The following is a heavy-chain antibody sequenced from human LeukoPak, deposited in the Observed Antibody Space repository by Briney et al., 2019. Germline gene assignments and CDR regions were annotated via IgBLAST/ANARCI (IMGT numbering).Heavy chain of an antibody. Sequence: GGSLRLSCTASGFTLSNSGMSWVRQAPGKGLEWVSGIPGSGGNTYYADSVKGRFTISRDNSKNTLYLQMNSLRAEDTAVYYCAKDLDGRARTTVTPDYYYGMDVWGQGTTVTVSS. D-gene: IGHD4-11*01. CDR2: IPGSGGNT. J-gene: IGHJ6*02. CDR1: GFTLSNSG. V-gene: IGHV3-23*01. CDR3: AKDLDGRARTTVTPDYYYGMDV.